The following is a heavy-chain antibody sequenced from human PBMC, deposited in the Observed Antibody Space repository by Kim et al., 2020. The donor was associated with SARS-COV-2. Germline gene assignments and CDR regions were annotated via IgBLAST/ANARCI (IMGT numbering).Heavy chain of an antibody. J-gene: IGHJ4*02. V-gene: IGHV1-18*04. CDR3: ARESFGELCY. Sequence: ASVKVSCKASGYTFTGYGIRWVRQAPGQGPEWMGWISAYNGNTNYAQKLQGRVTMTPDTSTSTAYVELRSLTSDDTAVYYCARESFGELCYWCEGTLVTV. CDR2: ISAYNGNT. CDR1: GYTFTGYG. D-gene: IGHD3-3*01.